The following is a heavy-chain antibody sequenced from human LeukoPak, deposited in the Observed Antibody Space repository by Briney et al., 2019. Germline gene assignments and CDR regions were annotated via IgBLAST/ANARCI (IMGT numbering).Heavy chain of an antibody. Sequence: GGSLRLSCAASGFTFSSYAMSWVRQAPGKGLEWVSAISGSGGSTYYADSVKGRFTISRDNSKNTLYLQMDSLRAEDTAVYYCAKDLAGARPRGWFDPWGQGTLVTVSS. J-gene: IGHJ5*02. CDR2: ISGSGGST. CDR3: AKDLAGARPRGWFDP. D-gene: IGHD1-26*01. V-gene: IGHV3-23*01. CDR1: GFTFSSYA.